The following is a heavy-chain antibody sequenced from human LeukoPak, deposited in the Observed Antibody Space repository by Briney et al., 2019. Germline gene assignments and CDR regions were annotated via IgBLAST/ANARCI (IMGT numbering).Heavy chain of an antibody. J-gene: IGHJ2*01. CDR2: IYYSGST. CDR1: GGSISSYY. D-gene: IGHD1-26*01. V-gene: IGHV4-59*01. CDR3: AREMGGSYYVRDWYFDL. Sequence: SETLSLTCTVSGGSISSYYWSWIRQPPGKGLEWIGYIYYSGSTNYNPSLKSRVTISVDTSKNQFSLKLSSVTAADTAVYYCAREMGGSYYVRDWYFDLWGRGTLVTVSS.